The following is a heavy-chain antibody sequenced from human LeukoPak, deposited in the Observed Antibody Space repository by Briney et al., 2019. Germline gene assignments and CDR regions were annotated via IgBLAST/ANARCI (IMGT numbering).Heavy chain of an antibody. J-gene: IGHJ6*02. CDR1: GGSICSYY. Sequence: PSETLSLTCTVSGGSICSYYWSWIRQPPGKGLEWIGYIYYSGSTNYNPSLKSRVTISVDTSKNQFSLKLSSVTAADTAVYYCARMLMSSSSSWVPYYYYGMDVWGQGTTVTVSS. D-gene: IGHD6-13*01. CDR3: ARMLMSSSSSWVPYYYYGMDV. CDR2: IYYSGST. V-gene: IGHV4-59*01.